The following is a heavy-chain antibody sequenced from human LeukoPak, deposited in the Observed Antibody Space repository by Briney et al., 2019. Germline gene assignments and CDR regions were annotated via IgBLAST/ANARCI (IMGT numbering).Heavy chain of an antibody. D-gene: IGHD6-13*01. V-gene: IGHV4-4*07. Sequence: PSETLSLTCTVSGGSIGGYYWSWIRQPAGKGLEWIGRIYNSESINYNPSLKSRVTMSIDTSKNQFSLKLNSVTAADTAVYYCARDRSSSYTRDWFDPWGQGVLVTVSS. J-gene: IGHJ5*02. CDR2: IYNSESI. CDR1: GGSIGGYY. CDR3: ARDRSSSYTRDWFDP.